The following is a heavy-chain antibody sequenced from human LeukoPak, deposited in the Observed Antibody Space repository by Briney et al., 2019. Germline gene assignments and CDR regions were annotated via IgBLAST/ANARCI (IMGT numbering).Heavy chain of an antibody. CDR2: ISWNSGSI. CDR3: AREGGCSRWYYGMDV. CDR1: GFTFDDYA. D-gene: IGHD6-13*01. J-gene: IGHJ6*02. V-gene: IGHV3-9*01. Sequence: GRSLRLSCAASGFTFDDYAMHWVRQAPGKGLEWVSGISWNSGSIGYADSVKGRFTISRDNAKNSLYLQMNSLRAEDTAVYYCAREGGCSRWYYGMDVWGQGTTVTVSS.